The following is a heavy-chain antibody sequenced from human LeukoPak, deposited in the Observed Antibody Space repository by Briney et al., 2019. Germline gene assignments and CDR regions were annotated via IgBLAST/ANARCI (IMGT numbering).Heavy chain of an antibody. V-gene: IGHV3-30-3*01. CDR2: ISSDGNSK. D-gene: IGHD6-19*01. J-gene: IGHJ4*02. CDR3: AKDGGVAVAGSIEY. CDR1: GFVFSTYA. Sequence: GGSLRLSCAASGFVFSTYAMHWVRQAPGKGLEWVAVISSDGNSKIYADSVKGRFSISRDNSKNTLYLQMNSLRAEDTSVYYCAKDGGVAVAGSIEYWGQGTLVIVSS.